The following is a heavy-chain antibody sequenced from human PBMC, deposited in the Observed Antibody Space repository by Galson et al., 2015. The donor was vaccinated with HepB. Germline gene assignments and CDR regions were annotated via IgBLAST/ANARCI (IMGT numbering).Heavy chain of an antibody. D-gene: IGHD3-22*01. V-gene: IGHV3-7*03. J-gene: IGHJ4*02. CDR2: IKQDGSEK. CDR1: GFTFSSYW. CDR3: ARDPSYYDSSGSLDY. Sequence: SLRLSCAASGFTFSSYWMSWVRQAPGKGLEWVANIKQDGSEKYYVDSVKGRFTISRDNAKNSLYLQMNSLRAEDTAVYYCARDPSYYDSSGSLDYWGQGTLVTVSS.